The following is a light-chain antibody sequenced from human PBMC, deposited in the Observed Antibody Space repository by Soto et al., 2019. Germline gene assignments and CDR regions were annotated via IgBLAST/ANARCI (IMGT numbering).Light chain of an antibody. CDR3: QQYENLPLT. Sequence: DIQMSQSPSSLSASVGDRVTITCQASQDISNYLNWYQQKPGKAPKLLIYDASNLETGVPSRFSGSGSGTDFTFTISSLQPEDIATYYCQQYENLPLTCGGGTKVDIK. V-gene: IGKV1-33*01. J-gene: IGKJ4*01. CDR1: QDISNY. CDR2: DAS.